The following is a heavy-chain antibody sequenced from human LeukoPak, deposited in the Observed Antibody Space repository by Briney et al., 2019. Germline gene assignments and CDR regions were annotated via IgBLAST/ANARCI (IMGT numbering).Heavy chain of an antibody. J-gene: IGHJ6*02. Sequence: SVKVSCKASGGTFSSYAISWVRQAPGQGLEWMGGIIPIFGTANYAQKFQGRVTITADESTSTAYMELSSLRSEDTAVYYCARDKDVLEWLTGMDVWGQGTTVTVSS. D-gene: IGHD3-3*01. CDR3: ARDKDVLEWLTGMDV. CDR2: IIPIFGTA. CDR1: GGTFSSYA. V-gene: IGHV1-69*13.